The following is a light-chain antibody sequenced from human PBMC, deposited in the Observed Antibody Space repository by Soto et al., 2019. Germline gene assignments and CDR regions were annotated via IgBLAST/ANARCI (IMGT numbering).Light chain of an antibody. V-gene: IGKV3-20*01. CDR3: QQYGSSFPVT. CDR1: QSLSSSY. Sequence: EIVLTQSPGTLSLSPGERVTLSCRASQSLSSSYLAWYQQKPGQAPRLLISRASSRATGIPDRFSGSGSGTDFTLTINRLEPEDFAVYYCQQYGSSFPVTFGQGTRLEIK. CDR2: RAS. J-gene: IGKJ5*01.